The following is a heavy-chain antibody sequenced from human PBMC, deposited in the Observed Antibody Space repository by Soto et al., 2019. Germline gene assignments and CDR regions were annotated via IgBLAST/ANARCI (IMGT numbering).Heavy chain of an antibody. J-gene: IGHJ4*02. D-gene: IGHD2-15*01. Sequence: SETLSLTCTVSGGSISSGGYYWGWIRQPPGRGLEWIGNIDYNGVTYSNPSLKSRVTISRDTSKNQFSLKLTSVTAADTALYYCGKVLVGATGHTDSDSWGPGTLVTVS. CDR1: GGSISSGGYY. CDR2: IDYNGVT. V-gene: IGHV4-39*01. CDR3: GKVLVGATGHTDSDS.